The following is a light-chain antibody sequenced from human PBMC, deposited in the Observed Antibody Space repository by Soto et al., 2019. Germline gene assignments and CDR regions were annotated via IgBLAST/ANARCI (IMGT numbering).Light chain of an antibody. V-gene: IGKV3-11*01. J-gene: IGKJ4*01. Sequence: EIVLTQSPANLSLSPGERATLSCRASQSISSYLGWYQQKPGQAPRLLIYDASKRATGIPGRFSGSGSGTDFTLTISSLEPEDFAIYYCQQRNSWPRTFGGGTKVEIK. CDR2: DAS. CDR1: QSISSY. CDR3: QQRNSWPRT.